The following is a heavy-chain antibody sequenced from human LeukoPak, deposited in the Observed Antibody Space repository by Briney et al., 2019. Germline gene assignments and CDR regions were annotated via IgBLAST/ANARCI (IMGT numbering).Heavy chain of an antibody. Sequence: GGSLRLSCAASGFTFSSYAMHWVRQAPGKGLEYVSAISSNGGSTYYANSVKGRFTISRDSSKNTLYLQMGSLRAEDMAVYYCARWKQWLGSYYYYGMDVWGQGTTVTVSS. D-gene: IGHD6-19*01. CDR3: ARWKQWLGSYYYYGMDV. V-gene: IGHV3-64*01. J-gene: IGHJ6*02. CDR1: GFTFSSYA. CDR2: ISSNGGST.